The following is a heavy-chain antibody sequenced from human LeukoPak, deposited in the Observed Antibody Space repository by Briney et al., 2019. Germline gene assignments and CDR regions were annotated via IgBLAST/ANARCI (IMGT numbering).Heavy chain of an antibody. CDR2: INSDGSST. CDR1: GFTFSSYW. J-gene: IGHJ4*02. D-gene: IGHD2-2*02. V-gene: IGHV3-74*01. Sequence: PGGSLILSCAASGFTFSSYWMHWVRPAPGKGLVWVSRINSDGSSTSYADSVKGRFTISRDNAKNTLYLQMNSLRAEDTAVYYCARGGDIVVVPAAILSYWGQGTLVTVSS. CDR3: ARGGDIVVVPAAILSY.